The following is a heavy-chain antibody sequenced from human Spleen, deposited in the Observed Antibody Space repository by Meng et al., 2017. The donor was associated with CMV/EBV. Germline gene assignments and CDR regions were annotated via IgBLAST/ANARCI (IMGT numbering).Heavy chain of an antibody. CDR1: GFTFDDYA. V-gene: IGHV3-9*01. J-gene: IGHJ4*02. CDR2: ISWNSGSI. Sequence: SLKISCAASGFTFDDYAMHWVRQAPGKGLEWVSGISWNSGSIGYADSVKGRFTISRDNAKNTLYLQMNSLRAEDTAVYYCAREYCSSTSCYPWVYFDYWGQGTLVTVSS. CDR3: AREYCSSTSCYPWVYFDY. D-gene: IGHD2-2*01.